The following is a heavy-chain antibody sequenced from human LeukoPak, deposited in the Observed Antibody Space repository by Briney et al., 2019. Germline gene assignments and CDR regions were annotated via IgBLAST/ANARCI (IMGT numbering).Heavy chain of an antibody. D-gene: IGHD3-10*01. CDR3: ARGLWFGELLVWFDP. CDR1: GGSIRNYY. Sequence: SETLSLTCTVSGGSIRNYYWSWIRQPPGKGLEWIGYIYYSGSTNYNPSLKSRVTISVDTSKNQFSLKLSSVTAADTAVYYCARGLWFGELLVWFDPWGQGTLVTVSS. J-gene: IGHJ5*02. V-gene: IGHV4-59*12. CDR2: IYYSGST.